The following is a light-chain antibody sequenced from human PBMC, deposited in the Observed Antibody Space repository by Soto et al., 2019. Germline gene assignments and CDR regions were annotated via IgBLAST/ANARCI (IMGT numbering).Light chain of an antibody. CDR2: DAS. J-gene: IGKJ1*01. Sequence: FPQLPSPLLFASREKTTLSCRATQSVISYLAWYQQNPGQAPRLLIYDASNRATGIPARFSGSGSGTDFTLTISSLEPEDFAVYYCQQRSNWPPSFGQGTK. V-gene: IGKV3-11*01. CDR3: QQRSNWPPS. CDR1: QSVISY.